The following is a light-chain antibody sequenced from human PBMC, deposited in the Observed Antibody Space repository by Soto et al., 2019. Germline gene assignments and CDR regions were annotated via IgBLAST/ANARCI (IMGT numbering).Light chain of an antibody. Sequence: DIQLTQSPSFLSASVGDRVTITCRASQGISSDLAWYQQKPGKAPKLLIFAASTLQSGVPSRFSGSGSGTEFTLTISSLQPEAFATYWCQQLHTYPRTFGQGTKVEIK. CDR2: AAS. V-gene: IGKV1-9*01. CDR1: QGISSD. CDR3: QQLHTYPRT. J-gene: IGKJ1*01.